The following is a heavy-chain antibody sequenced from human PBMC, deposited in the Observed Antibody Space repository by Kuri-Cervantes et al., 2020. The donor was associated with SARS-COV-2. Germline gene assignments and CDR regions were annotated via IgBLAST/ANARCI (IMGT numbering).Heavy chain of an antibody. V-gene: IGHV3-23*01. CDR3: ARALLLWFGELPSH. CDR2: ISGSGGST. Sequence: GGSLRLSCAASGFTFSSYAMSWVRQAPGKGLEWVSAISGSGGSTYYADSVKGRFTISRDNSKNTLYLQTNSLRAEDTAVYYCARALLLWFGELPSHWGQGTLVTVSS. CDR1: GFTFSSYA. J-gene: IGHJ4*02. D-gene: IGHD3-10*01.